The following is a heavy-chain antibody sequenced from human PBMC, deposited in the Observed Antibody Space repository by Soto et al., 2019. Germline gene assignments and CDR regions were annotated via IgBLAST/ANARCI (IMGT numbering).Heavy chain of an antibody. CDR2: IYYSGST. D-gene: IGHD2-15*01. Sequence: SETLSLTCTVSGGSISSYYWSWIRQPPGKGLEWIGYIYYSGSTNYNPSLKSRVTISVDTSKNQFSLKLSSVTAADTAVYYCARRMDCSGGSCYPTIDPWGQGTLVTVSS. V-gene: IGHV4-59*08. J-gene: IGHJ5*02. CDR1: GGSISSYY. CDR3: ARRMDCSGGSCYPTIDP.